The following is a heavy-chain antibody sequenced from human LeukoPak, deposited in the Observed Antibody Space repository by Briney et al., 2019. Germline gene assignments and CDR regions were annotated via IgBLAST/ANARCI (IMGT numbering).Heavy chain of an antibody. V-gene: IGHV4-38-2*02. CDR1: GYSISSGYY. CDR3: ARDGDGYNYYDY. CDR2: IYHSGST. J-gene: IGHJ4*02. D-gene: IGHD5-24*01. Sequence: SETLSLTCTVSGYSISSGYYWGWIRQPPGKGLEWIGSIYHSGSTYYNPSLKSRVTISVDTSKNQFSLRLSSVTAADTAVYYCARDGDGYNYYDYWGQGTLVTVSS.